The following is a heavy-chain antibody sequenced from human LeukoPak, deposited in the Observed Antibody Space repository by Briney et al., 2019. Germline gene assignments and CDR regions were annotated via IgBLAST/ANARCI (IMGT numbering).Heavy chain of an antibody. D-gene: IGHD3-10*01. Sequence: GGSLRLSCAASGFTLDDYAMHWVRHPPGKGLEWVSCISWNSETLGYADSVKGRFTISRDNAKNSLYLQMNSLRADDTALYYCAKGSGITLVRDLDYWGQGTLVTVSS. J-gene: IGHJ4*02. CDR1: GFTLDDYA. CDR3: AKGSGITLVRDLDY. CDR2: ISWNSETL. V-gene: IGHV3-9*01.